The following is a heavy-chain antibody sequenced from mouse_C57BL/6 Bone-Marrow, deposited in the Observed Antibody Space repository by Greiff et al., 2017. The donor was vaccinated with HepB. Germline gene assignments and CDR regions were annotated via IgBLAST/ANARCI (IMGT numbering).Heavy chain of an antibody. Sequence: EVQLQQSGPELVKPGASVKISCKASGYTFTNYNMHWVKQSHGKSLEWIGYINPNDGGTSYNLKFKGKATLTVNKSSSTAYMELRSLTSEDSAVYDCERRGDCHLAWFAYWCQGTLVTVSA. CDR2: INPNDGGT. J-gene: IGHJ3*01. CDR3: ERRGDCHLAWFAY. D-gene: IGHD2-13*01. CDR1: GYTFTNYN. V-gene: IGHV1-22*01.